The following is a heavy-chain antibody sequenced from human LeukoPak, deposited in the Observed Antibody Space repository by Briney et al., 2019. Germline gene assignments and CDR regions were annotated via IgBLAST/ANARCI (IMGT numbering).Heavy chain of an antibody. Sequence: GSLRLSCATSGFSFSRYWMSWVRQAPGQGLEWVANINQDGSEKYYLDSAKGRFTISRDNARNSLYLQVNSLRAEDTAVYYCARGGTSGYSSTRHFWGGNYYFDYWGQGSLVTVSS. CDR3: ARGGTSGYSSTRHFWGGNYYFDY. CDR2: INQDGSEK. J-gene: IGHJ4*02. V-gene: IGHV3-7*01. D-gene: IGHD2-2*01. CDR1: GFSFSRYW.